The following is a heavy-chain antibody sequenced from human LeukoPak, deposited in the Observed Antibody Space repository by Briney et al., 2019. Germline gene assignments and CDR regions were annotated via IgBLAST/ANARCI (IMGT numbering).Heavy chain of an antibody. CDR1: GYTFTGYY. CDR2: INPNSGGT. J-gene: IGHJ3*02. D-gene: IGHD3-16*01. Sequence: EASVKVSCKASGYTFTGYYMHWVRQAPGQGLGWMGWINPNSGGTNYAQKFQGRVTMTRDTSISTAYMELSRLRSDDTAVYYCARDGKNDYVWAGRAFDIWGQGTMVTVSS. V-gene: IGHV1-2*02. CDR3: ARDGKNDYVWAGRAFDI.